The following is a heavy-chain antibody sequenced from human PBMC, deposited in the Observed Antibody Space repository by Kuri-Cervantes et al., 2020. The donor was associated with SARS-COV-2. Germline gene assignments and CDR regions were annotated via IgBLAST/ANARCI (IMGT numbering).Heavy chain of an antibody. D-gene: IGHD3-22*01. V-gene: IGHV1-69*06. CDR3: ANGARDMIVVADDAFDI. J-gene: IGHJ3*02. CDR2: IIPIFGTA. Sequence: SVKVSCKASGYTFTSYGISWVRQAPGQGLEWMGGIIPIFGTANYAQKFQGRVTITADKSTSTAYMELSSLRAEDTAVYYCANGARDMIVVADDAFDIWGHGTMVTVSS. CDR1: GYTFTSYG.